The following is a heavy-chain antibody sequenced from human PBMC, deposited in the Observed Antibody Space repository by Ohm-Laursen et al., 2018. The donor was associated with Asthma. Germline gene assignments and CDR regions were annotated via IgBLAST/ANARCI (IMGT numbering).Heavy chain of an antibody. Sequence: SSLRLSCAASGFTFSSYGMHWVRQAPGKGLEWVAVISYDGSNKYYADSVKGRFTISRDNSKNTLYLQMNSLRAEDTAVYYCAKDGNTVTSHFDYWGQGTLVTVSS. CDR1: GFTFSSYG. CDR2: ISYDGSNK. CDR3: AKDGNTVTSHFDY. J-gene: IGHJ4*02. V-gene: IGHV3-30*18. D-gene: IGHD4-17*01.